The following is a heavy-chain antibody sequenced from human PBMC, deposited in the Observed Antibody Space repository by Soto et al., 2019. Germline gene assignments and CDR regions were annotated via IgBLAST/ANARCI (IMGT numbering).Heavy chain of an antibody. CDR1: GGSINNNDYY. CDR3: ARMSYFYDKWYFDL. Sequence: QLQESGPGLVKPSQTLSLTCSVSGGSINNNDYYWSWIRQTPGKGLEWIGYVYYSGSSDYIPSLKSRLSMSIDKSKNQFHLKLNSVTAADTATYYCARMSYFYDKWYFDLWGRSTLVTVSS. D-gene: IGHD3-22*01. V-gene: IGHV4-30-4*01. CDR2: VYYSGSS. J-gene: IGHJ2*01.